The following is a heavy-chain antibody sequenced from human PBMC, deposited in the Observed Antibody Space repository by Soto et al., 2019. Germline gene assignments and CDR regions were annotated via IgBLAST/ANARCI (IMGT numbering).Heavy chain of an antibody. D-gene: IGHD1-20*01. CDR1: GFTFSSYA. J-gene: IGHJ3*02. Sequence: QVQLVESGGGVVQPGRSLRLSCAASGFTFSSYAMDWVRQAPGKGLEWVAVISYDGSNKYYADSVKGRFTISRDNSKNTLYLQMNSLRAEDTAVYYCASGGVTGIDAFDIWGQGTMVTVSS. V-gene: IGHV3-30-3*01. CDR2: ISYDGSNK. CDR3: ASGGVTGIDAFDI.